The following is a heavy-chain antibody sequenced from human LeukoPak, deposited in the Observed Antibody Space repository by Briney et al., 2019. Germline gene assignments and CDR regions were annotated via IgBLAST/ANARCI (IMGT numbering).Heavy chain of an antibody. CDR1: GFTFSNFG. J-gene: IGHJ4*02. D-gene: IGHD3-22*01. CDR3: AKGYYYDSSGYYQHFDH. CDR2: ISYDGSNQ. V-gene: IGHV3-30*18. Sequence: PGGSLRLSCAASGFTFSNFGIHWVRQAPGKGLEWVALISYDGSNQYYADSVKGRYTISRDNSKNTLYLQMNSLRAEDTAVYYCAKGYYYDSSGYYQHFDHWGQGTLVTVSS.